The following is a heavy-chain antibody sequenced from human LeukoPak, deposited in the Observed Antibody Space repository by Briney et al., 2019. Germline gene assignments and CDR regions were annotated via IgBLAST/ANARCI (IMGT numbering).Heavy chain of an antibody. CDR2: IRYDGTVK. V-gene: IGHV3-7*01. D-gene: IGHD5-18*01. CDR1: GFTFSSYW. CDR3: ATSLDAAMNT. J-gene: IGHJ4*02. Sequence: GGSLRLSCEASGFTFSSYWMTWVRQAPGKGLEWLANIRYDGTVKFYAASVKGRFTISRDNARNSLYLQMSSLRVKDTGVYYCATSLDAAMNTGGQGILVTVSS.